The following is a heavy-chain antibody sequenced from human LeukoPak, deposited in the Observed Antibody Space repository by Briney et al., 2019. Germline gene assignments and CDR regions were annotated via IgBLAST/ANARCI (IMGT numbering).Heavy chain of an antibody. J-gene: IGHJ3*02. V-gene: IGHV3-13*01. CDR2: IGTAGDT. D-gene: IGHD3-22*01. CDR1: GFTFSSYD. Sequence: GGSLRLSCAASGFTFSSYDMHWVRQATGKGLEWVSAIGTAGDTYYPGSVKGRFTISRENAKNSLYLQMNSLRAEDTAVYYCARDRAHSSGYYYHPDAFDIWGQGTMVTVSS. CDR3: ARDRAHSSGYYYHPDAFDI.